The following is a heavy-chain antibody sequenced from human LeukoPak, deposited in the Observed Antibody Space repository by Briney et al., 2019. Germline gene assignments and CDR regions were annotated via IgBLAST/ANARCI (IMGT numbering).Heavy chain of an antibody. Sequence: ASVKVSCKASGYTFTGCYMHWVRQAPGQGLEWMGWINPNSGGTNYAQKFQGRVTMTRDTSISTAYMELSRLRSDDTAVYYCAREKGGEYYYDSSGYYSWGQGTLVTVSS. CDR1: GYTFTGCY. V-gene: IGHV1-2*02. CDR3: AREKGGEYYYDSSGYYS. D-gene: IGHD3-22*01. CDR2: INPNSGGT. J-gene: IGHJ4*02.